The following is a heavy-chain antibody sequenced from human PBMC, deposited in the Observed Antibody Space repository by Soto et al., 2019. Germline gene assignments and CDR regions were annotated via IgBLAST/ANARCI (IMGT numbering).Heavy chain of an antibody. CDR1: GFTFSSYG. D-gene: IGHD4-4*01. V-gene: IGHV3-33*01. Sequence: GSLRLSCAASGFTFSSYGMHWVSQAPGKGLEWVAVIWYDGSNKYYADSVKGRFTISRDNSKNTLYLQMNSLRAEDTAVYYCAREKTPHSTYYYYGMDVWGQGTTVTVSS. CDR2: IWYDGSNK. J-gene: IGHJ6*02. CDR3: AREKTPHSTYYYYGMDV.